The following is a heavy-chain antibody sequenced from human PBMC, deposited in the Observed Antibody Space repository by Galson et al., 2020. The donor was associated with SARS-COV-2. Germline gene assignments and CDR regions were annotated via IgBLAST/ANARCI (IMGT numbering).Heavy chain of an antibody. CDR3: ARTGSYYYGMDV. J-gene: IGHJ6*02. D-gene: IGHD3-10*01. CDR2: IWYDGSNK. V-gene: IGHV3-33*01. CDR1: GFTLSSYG. Sequence: GESLKISCAASGFTLSSYGMHWVRQAPGKGLEWVAVIWYDGSNKYYAASVKGRFTISRDNSKNTLYLQMTSLRAEDTAVYYCARTGSYYYGMDVWGQGTTVTVSS.